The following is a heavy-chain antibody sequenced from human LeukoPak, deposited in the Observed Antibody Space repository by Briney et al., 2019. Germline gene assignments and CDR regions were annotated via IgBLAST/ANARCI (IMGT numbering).Heavy chain of an antibody. CDR1: GFAFSSYS. V-gene: IGHV3-48*04. J-gene: IGHJ4*02. Sequence: GGSLRLSCAASGFAFSSYSMNWVRQAPGKGLEWVSYISSSSSTIYYADSVKGRFTISRDNAKNTLYLQMNSLRAEDTAVYYCARDDGGGLPDYWGQGTLVTVSS. CDR3: ARDDGGGLPDY. CDR2: ISSSSSTI. D-gene: IGHD4-23*01.